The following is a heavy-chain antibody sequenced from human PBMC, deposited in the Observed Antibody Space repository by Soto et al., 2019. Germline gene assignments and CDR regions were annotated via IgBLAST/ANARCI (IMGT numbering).Heavy chain of an antibody. D-gene: IGHD5-12*01. CDR1: GYTFTSYA. Sequence: PSVKVSCKASGYTFTSYAMHWVRQAPGQRLEWMGWINAGNGNTKYSQKFQGRVTITRDTSASTAYMELSSLRSEDTAVYYCARVEGYSGYGPFDYWGQGTLVTVSS. V-gene: IGHV1-3*01. CDR2: INAGNGNT. J-gene: IGHJ4*02. CDR3: ARVEGYSGYGPFDY.